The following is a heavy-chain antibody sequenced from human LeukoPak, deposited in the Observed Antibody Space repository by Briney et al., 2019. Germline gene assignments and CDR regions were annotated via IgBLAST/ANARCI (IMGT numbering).Heavy chain of an antibody. D-gene: IGHD2-8*02. Sequence: GGSLRLSCVASGFTFSTFAMIWVRQPPGKGLGWVSSIFPSGGEIHYAYSVRGRFTISRDNSNSTLSLQMNSLRVEDTAIYYCATYRQVLLPFESWGQGTLVTVSS. J-gene: IGHJ4*02. V-gene: IGHV3-23*01. CDR1: GFTFSTFA. CDR2: IFPSGGEI. CDR3: ATYRQVLLPFES.